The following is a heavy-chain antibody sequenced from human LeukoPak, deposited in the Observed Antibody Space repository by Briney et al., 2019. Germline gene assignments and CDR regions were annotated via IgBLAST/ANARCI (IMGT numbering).Heavy chain of an antibody. CDR2: INPNGGSR. Sequence: ASEKVSCKASGDTFSNYYIHWVRQAPGQGLEWMGIINPNGGSRSYAEKFQGRVTVTSDTSTSTVYMDLSSLRSEDTAVYYCASARELGILGYWGQGTLVTVSS. CDR3: ASARELGILGY. V-gene: IGHV1-46*01. D-gene: IGHD7-27*01. CDR1: GDTFSNYY. J-gene: IGHJ4*02.